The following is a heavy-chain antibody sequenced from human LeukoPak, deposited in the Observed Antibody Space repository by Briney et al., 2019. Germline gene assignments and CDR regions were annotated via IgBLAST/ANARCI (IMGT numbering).Heavy chain of an antibody. D-gene: IGHD3-3*01. CDR3: AKGEALEWLLFDY. J-gene: IGHJ4*02. CDR1: GFTFSSYG. V-gene: IGHV3-30*02. Sequence: GGSLRLSCAASGFTFSSYGMHWVRQAPGKGLEWVAFIRYDGSNKYYADSVKGRFTISRDNSKNTLYLQMNSLRAEDTAVYYCAKGEALEWLLFDYWGQGTLVTVSS. CDR2: IRYDGSNK.